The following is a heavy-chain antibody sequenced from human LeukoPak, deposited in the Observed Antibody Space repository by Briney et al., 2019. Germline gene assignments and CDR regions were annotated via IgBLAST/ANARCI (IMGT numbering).Heavy chain of an antibody. Sequence: GGSLRLSCAASGFTFSSYAMSWVRRAPGKGLEWVSAITSSGGSTYYVDSVKGRFTISRDNSKNTLYLQVNSLRAEDTAVYYCAKRYYYDNSGLWDSWGQGTLVTVSS. J-gene: IGHJ4*02. CDR1: GFTFSSYA. D-gene: IGHD3-22*01. V-gene: IGHV3-23*01. CDR2: ITSSGGST. CDR3: AKRYYYDNSGLWDS.